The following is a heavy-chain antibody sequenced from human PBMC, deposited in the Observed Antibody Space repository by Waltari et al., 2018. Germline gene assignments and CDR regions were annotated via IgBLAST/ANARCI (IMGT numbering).Heavy chain of an antibody. D-gene: IGHD6-19*01. J-gene: IGHJ4*02. Sequence: EVQLLESGGGLVQPGGSLRLSCAASGFTFRSYAMSWVRQAPGEGLEWVSAISGSGGSTYYADSVKGRFTISRDNSKNTLYLQMNSLRAEDTAVYYCAKDKHSSGWYDYFDYWGQGTLVTVSS. CDR2: ISGSGGST. CDR1: GFTFRSYA. V-gene: IGHV3-23*01. CDR3: AKDKHSSGWYDYFDY.